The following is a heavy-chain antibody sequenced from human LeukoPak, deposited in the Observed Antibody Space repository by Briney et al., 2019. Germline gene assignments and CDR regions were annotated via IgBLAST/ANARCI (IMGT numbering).Heavy chain of an antibody. CDR2: ISSGSGNI. V-gene: IGHV3-21*06. CDR1: GFNFRSYG. Sequence: SGGSLRLSCAASGFNFRSYGLNWVRQAPGKGPEWLASISSGSGNIYYAELLGGRFIISRDNANNSLFLQMNSLRAEDTAIYYCARDTVRGRLYGMDVWGQGTTVTVSS. CDR3: ARDTVRGRLYGMDV. D-gene: IGHD3-10*01. J-gene: IGHJ6*02.